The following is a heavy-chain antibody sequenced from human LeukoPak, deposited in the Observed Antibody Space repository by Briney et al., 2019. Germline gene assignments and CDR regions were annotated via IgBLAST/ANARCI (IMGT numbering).Heavy chain of an antibody. D-gene: IGHD2-2*01. J-gene: IGHJ5*02. CDR3: ARNSNLGYCSSTSCYRDWFDP. CDR1: GGTFSSYT. Sequence: SVKVSCKASGGTFSSYTISWVRQAPGQGLEWMGRIIPIFGLVTYAQKFQGRVTIIADKSTSTAYMELSSLRSEDTAVYYCARNSNLGYCSSTSCYRDWFDPWGQGTLVTVSS. V-gene: IGHV1-69*02. CDR2: IIPIFGLV.